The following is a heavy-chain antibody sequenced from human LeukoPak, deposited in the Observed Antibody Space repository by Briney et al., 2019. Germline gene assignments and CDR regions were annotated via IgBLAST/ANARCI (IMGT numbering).Heavy chain of an antibody. CDR2: IKQDGSEK. D-gene: IGHD3-10*01. J-gene: IGHJ4*02. CDR1: GFTFSSYW. Sequence: GGSLRLSCAASGFTFSSYWMSWVRQAPGKGLEWVANIKQDGSEKYYVDSVKGRFTISRDNAKNTLYLQMNSLRAEDTAVYYCAKDVSSYYGSDYYFDYWGQGTLVTVSS. V-gene: IGHV3-7*03. CDR3: AKDVSSYYGSDYYFDY.